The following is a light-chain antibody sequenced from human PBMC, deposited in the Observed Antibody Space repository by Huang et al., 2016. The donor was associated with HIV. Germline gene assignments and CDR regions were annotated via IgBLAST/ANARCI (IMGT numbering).Light chain of an antibody. V-gene: IGKV3-15*01. CDR2: AAS. CDR3: QQYNNWPWT. J-gene: IGKJ1*01. CDR1: QSVSSN. Sequence: EIVMTQSPATLSVSPGERATLSCRTSQSVSSNLAWYQQKPGQAPRLLIFAASTRATGIPARFSGSGSGTEFTLTISSLQSEDFAVYYCQQYNNWPWTFGQGTKVVIK.